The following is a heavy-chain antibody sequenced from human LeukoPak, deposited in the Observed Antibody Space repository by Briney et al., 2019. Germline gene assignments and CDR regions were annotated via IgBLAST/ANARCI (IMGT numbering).Heavy chain of an antibody. CDR2: IIPILGIA. Sequence: GASVKVSCKASGGTFSSYAISWVRQAPGQGLEWTGRIIPILGIANYAQKFQGGVTITADKSTSTAYMELSSLRSEDTAVYYCARKIYYGGNADYFDYWGQGTLVTVSS. CDR3: ARKIYYGGNADYFDY. J-gene: IGHJ4*02. D-gene: IGHD4-23*01. V-gene: IGHV1-69*04. CDR1: GGTFSSYA.